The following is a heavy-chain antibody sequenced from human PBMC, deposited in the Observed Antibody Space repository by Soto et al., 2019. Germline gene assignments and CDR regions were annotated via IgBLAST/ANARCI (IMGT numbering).Heavy chain of an antibody. CDR3: AKEGRQWLYYFDY. CDR1: GFTFRNYG. CDR2: ISDDGSNK. J-gene: IGHJ4*02. D-gene: IGHD6-19*01. V-gene: IGHV3-30*18. Sequence: QVQLVESGGGVVQPGKSLRLSCAASGFTFRNYGMHWVRQAPGKGLEWVAVISDDGSNKYYADSVQGRFTISRDNSENTLYLQMNSLRTEDTAVYYCAKEGRQWLYYFDYWGQGTLVTVSS.